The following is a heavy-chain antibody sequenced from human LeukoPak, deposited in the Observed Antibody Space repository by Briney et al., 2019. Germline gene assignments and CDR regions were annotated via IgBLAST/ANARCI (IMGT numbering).Heavy chain of an antibody. CDR2: ISGSGDPT. Sequence: GGSLRLSCAASGFTFSSYAMNWVRQAPGKGLEWVSAISGSGDPTYYADSVKGRFTISRDNSKNTLYLQMNSLRAEDTAVYYCAKVEPYGYYYVSSGYYFDYWGQGTLVTVSS. D-gene: IGHD3-22*01. J-gene: IGHJ4*02. V-gene: IGHV3-23*01. CDR1: GFTFSSYA. CDR3: AKVEPYGYYYVSSGYYFDY.